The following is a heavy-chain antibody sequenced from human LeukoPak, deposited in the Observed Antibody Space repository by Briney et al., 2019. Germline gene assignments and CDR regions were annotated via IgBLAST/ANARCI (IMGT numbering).Heavy chain of an antibody. CDR3: ARGHHYYDSKGGMDV. Sequence: GGSLRLSCAASGFTFSSYAMSWVRQAPGKGLEWVSYISSSSSTKYYADSVKGRFTISRDNAKNSLYLQMNSLRAEDTAVYYCARGHHYYDSKGGMDVWGQGTTVTVSS. V-gene: IGHV3-48*01. J-gene: IGHJ6*02. CDR2: ISSSSSTK. CDR1: GFTFSSYA. D-gene: IGHD3-22*01.